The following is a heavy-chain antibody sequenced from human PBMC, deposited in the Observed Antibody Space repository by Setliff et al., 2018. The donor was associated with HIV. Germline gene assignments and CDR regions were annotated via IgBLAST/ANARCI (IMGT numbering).Heavy chain of an antibody. CDR3: ARHIPSYSSSWYYFDY. CDR1: GYIFTNYG. V-gene: IGHV1-18*01. J-gene: IGHJ4*02. D-gene: IGHD6-13*01. Sequence: GASVKVSCKASGYIFTNYGITWVRQAPGQGLEWMGWISADNGNTNYAQKLQDRVTMTTDTSTSTAYMELRSLRSDDTAVYYCARHIPSYSSSWYYFDYWGQGALVTVSS. CDR2: ISADNGNT.